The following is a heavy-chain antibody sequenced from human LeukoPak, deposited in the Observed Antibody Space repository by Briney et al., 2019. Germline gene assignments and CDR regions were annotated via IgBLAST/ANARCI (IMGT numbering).Heavy chain of an antibody. CDR2: IKPDGSEG. D-gene: IGHD5-18*01. J-gene: IGHJ4*02. CDR3: ARPPGYSYGYKY. CDR1: GFTSSTYW. V-gene: IGHV3-7*01. Sequence: PGGSLRLSCAASGFTSSTYWLGWVRQSPGKGLEWVANIKPDGSEGYYVDSVKGRVTISRDNAKNSLILQMNSLRAEDTAVYYCARPPGYSYGYKYWGQGTLVTVSS.